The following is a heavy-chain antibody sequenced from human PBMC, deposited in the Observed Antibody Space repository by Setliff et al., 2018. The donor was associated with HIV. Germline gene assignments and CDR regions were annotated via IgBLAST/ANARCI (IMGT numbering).Heavy chain of an antibody. J-gene: IGHJ4*02. V-gene: IGHV3-30*02. CDR1: GFTLSTYG. CDR2: VHYNGNDK. CDR3: AKDHRTTTAYYFDY. Sequence: PGGSLRLSCATSGFTLSTYGMHWVRQAPGKGLEWVARVHYNGNDKFYVDSVKGRFTISRDNSENTLYLQMDGLRAEDTAVYYCAKDHRTTTAYYFDYWGQGTLVTVSS. D-gene: IGHD4-17*01.